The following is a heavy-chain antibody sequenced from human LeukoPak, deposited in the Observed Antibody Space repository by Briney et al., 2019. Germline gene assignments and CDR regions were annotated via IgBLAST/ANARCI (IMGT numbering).Heavy chain of an antibody. D-gene: IGHD4-17*01. CDR3: ARVISGTVTTEYFDL. CDR1: GGSISSYY. V-gene: IGHV4-59*13. CDR2: IYSSGTT. Sequence: PSETLSLTCIVSGGSISSYYWSWIRQPPGKGLEWIGNIYSSGTTNYNPSLKSRVTISMDTSKNQFSLKLSSVTAADTAVYYCARVISGTVTTEYFDLWGRGTLVTVSS. J-gene: IGHJ2*01.